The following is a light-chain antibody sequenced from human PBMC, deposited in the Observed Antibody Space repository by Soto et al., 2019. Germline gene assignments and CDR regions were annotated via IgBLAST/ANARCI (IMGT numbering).Light chain of an antibody. V-gene: IGLV2-14*01. Sequence: QSALTQPASVSGSPGQSITISCTGTSSDVGGYNYVSGYQQHPGKAPKLMIYGVSNRPSGVSNRISGSKSGNTASLNISGLQAEDEADYYCSSYTSSSTVVFGGGTKLTVL. CDR3: SSYTSSSTVV. CDR1: SSDVGGYNY. J-gene: IGLJ2*01. CDR2: GVS.